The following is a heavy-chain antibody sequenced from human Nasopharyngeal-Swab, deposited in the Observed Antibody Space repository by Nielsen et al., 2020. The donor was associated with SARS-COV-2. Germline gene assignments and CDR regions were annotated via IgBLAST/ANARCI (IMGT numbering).Heavy chain of an antibody. CDR3: ASAATMIVYYGMDV. J-gene: IGHJ6*02. V-gene: IGHV3-30-3*01. CDR2: ISYDGSNK. Sequence: GESLKISCAASGFTFSSYAMHWVRQAPGKGLEWVAVISYDGSNKYYADSVKGRFTISRDNSKNTLYLQMNSLRAEDTAVYYCASAATMIVYYGMDVWGQGTTVTVSS. CDR1: GFTFSSYA. D-gene: IGHD3-22*01.